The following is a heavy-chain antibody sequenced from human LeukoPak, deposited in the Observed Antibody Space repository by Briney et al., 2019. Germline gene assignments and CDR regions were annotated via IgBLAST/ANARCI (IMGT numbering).Heavy chain of an antibody. CDR3: ARGSGYTYGYDAFDI. Sequence: PSETLSLTCTVSGGSISSYCWSWIRQPPGEGLGWIGYVYYRGSTNYNPPLKGRVHISVDTSKNQFSLKLSSVAAAGTAVYYFARGSGYTYGYDAFDICGEGRKVTVSS. CDR2: VYYRGST. J-gene: IGHJ3*02. D-gene: IGHD5-18*01. V-gene: IGHV4-59*03. CDR1: GGSISSYC.